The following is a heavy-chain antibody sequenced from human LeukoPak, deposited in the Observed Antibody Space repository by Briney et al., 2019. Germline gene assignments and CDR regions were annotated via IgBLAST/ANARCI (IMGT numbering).Heavy chain of an antibody. V-gene: IGHV3-21*01. Sequence: GGSLRLSCAASGFTFSSYTMNWVRQAPGKGLEWVSSIAGSSGYISYADSVKGRFTISRDNAKKSLYLQMTSLTAEDTAVYYCTRDRGAYCGGDCYLGFDYWGRGTLVTVSS. CDR1: GFTFSSYT. CDR3: TRDRGAYCGGDCYLGFDY. CDR2: IAGSSGYI. J-gene: IGHJ4*01. D-gene: IGHD2-21*02.